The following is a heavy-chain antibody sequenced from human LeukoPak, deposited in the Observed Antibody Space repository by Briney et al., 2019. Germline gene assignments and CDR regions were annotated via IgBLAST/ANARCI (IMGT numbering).Heavy chain of an antibody. J-gene: IGHJ3*01. CDR3: AKELGITMVRGVLDAFDF. CDR1: GFFFSSHA. Sequence: GRSLRLSCAASGFFFSSHAMSWVRQAPGKGLEWVSVISGSGRTTDYADSVKGRFTISRDNSKNILYLQMNSLRAEDTAVYYCAKELGITMVRGVLDAFDFWGQGTMVTVSS. D-gene: IGHD3-10*01. V-gene: IGHV3-23*01. CDR2: ISGSGRTT.